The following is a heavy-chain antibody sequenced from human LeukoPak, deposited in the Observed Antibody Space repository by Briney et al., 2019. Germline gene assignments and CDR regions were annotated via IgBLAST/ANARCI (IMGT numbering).Heavy chain of an antibody. CDR1: GYTFTGYY. CDR2: INPNSGGT. CDR3: ARGPWGFNYYDSSGYTDY. D-gene: IGHD3-22*01. Sequence: GASVKVSRKASGYTFTGYYMHWVRQAPGPGLEWMGWINPNSGGTNYAQKFQGRVTMTRDTSISTAYMELSRLRSDDTAVYYCARGPWGFNYYDSSGYTDYWGQGTLVTVSS. V-gene: IGHV1-2*02. J-gene: IGHJ4*02.